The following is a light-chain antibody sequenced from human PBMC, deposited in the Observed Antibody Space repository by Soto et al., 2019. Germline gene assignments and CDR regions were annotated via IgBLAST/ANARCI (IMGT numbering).Light chain of an antibody. CDR1: SSDVGGYSF. CDR3: SSYTSTNTLGV. CDR2: DVS. Sequence: QSALTQPASVSGSPGQSITISCTGTSSDVGGYSFVSWYQQHPGKAPKLMIYDVSYRPSGVSSRFSGSKSGNTASLTISGLQAEDEADYYCSSYTSTNTLGVFGGGTQLTVL. J-gene: IGLJ2*01. V-gene: IGLV2-14*03.